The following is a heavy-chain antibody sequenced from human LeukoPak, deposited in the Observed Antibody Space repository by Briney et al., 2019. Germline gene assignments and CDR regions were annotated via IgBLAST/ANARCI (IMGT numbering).Heavy chain of an antibody. D-gene: IGHD3-10*01. CDR3: AKDRGGRRYYYYYYMDV. Sequence: GGSLRLSCAASGFTFSSYAMSWVRQAPGKGLEWVSAISGSGGSKYYADSVKGRFTISRDNSKNTLYLQMNSLRAEDTAVYYCAKDRGGRRYYYYYYMDVWGKGTTVTVSS. CDR2: ISGSGGSK. V-gene: IGHV3-23*01. CDR1: GFTFSSYA. J-gene: IGHJ6*03.